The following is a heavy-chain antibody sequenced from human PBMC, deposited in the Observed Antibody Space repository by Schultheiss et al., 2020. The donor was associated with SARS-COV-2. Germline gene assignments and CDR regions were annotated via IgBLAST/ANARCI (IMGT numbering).Heavy chain of an antibody. Sequence: SQTLSLTCTVSGGSISSSNYYWGWIRQPPGKGLEWIGYIYYSGSTYYNPSLKSRVTISVDTSKNQFSLKLSSVTAADTAVYYCARHGSSGYYLDYWGQGTLVTVSS. D-gene: IGHD3-22*01. CDR3: ARHGSSGYYLDY. J-gene: IGHJ4*02. V-gene: IGHV4-39*01. CDR2: IYYSGST. CDR1: GGSISSSNYY.